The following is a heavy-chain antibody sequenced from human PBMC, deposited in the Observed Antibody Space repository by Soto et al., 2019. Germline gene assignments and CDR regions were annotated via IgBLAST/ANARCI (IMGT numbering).Heavy chain of an antibody. CDR1: GFTFSSYG. CDR3: ANVLSTRVTPGDGMDV. Sequence: PGGSLRLSCAASGFTFSSYGMHWVRQAPGKGLEWVAVISYDGSNKYYAASVKGRFTISRDNSKNTLYLQMNSLRAEDTAVYYCANVLSTRVTPGDGMDVWGQGTKDTVSS. CDR2: ISYDGSNK. V-gene: IGHV3-30*18. D-gene: IGHD2-8*01. J-gene: IGHJ6*02.